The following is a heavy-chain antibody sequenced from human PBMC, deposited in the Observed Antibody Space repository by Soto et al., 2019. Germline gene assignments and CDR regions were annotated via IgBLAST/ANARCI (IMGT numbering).Heavy chain of an antibody. CDR1: GFTFSSYA. Sequence: PGGSQRLSCAASGFTFSSYAMHWVRQAPGKGLEYVSAISSNGGSTYYANSVKGRFTISRDNSKNTLYLQMGSLRAEDMAVYYCAREQDVVVPAAHRNAFDIWGQGTMVTVSS. V-gene: IGHV3-64*01. D-gene: IGHD2-2*01. CDR2: ISSNGGST. CDR3: AREQDVVVPAAHRNAFDI. J-gene: IGHJ3*02.